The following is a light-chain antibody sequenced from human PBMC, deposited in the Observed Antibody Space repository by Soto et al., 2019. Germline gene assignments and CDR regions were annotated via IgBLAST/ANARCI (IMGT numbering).Light chain of an antibody. V-gene: IGKV3-20*01. J-gene: IGKJ1*01. CDR3: QQYGSSPET. CDR2: DAS. CDR1: QSVSKY. Sequence: EIVLTQSPGTLSLSPGGRATLSCRASQSVSKYLAWYQQKPGEXPRLLIYDASTRATGIPARFSGAGSGTESTLTISSLKPEDSAVYYCQQYGSSPETFGQGTKVDIK.